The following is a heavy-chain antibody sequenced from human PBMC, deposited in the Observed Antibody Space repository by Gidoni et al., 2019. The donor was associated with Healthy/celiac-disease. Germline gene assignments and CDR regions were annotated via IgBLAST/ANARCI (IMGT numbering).Heavy chain of an antibody. CDR2: IDPSDSYT. J-gene: IGHJ4*02. D-gene: IGHD6-13*01. Sequence: EVQLVQSGAEVKKPGEALRISCKGSGYSFTSYWISWVRQMPGKGLEWMGRIDPSDSYTNYSPSFQGHVTISADKSISTAYLQWSSLKASDTAMYYCARQTSSSWYSDYWGQGTLVTVSS. V-gene: IGHV5-10-1*03. CDR1: GYSFTSYW. CDR3: ARQTSSSWYSDY.